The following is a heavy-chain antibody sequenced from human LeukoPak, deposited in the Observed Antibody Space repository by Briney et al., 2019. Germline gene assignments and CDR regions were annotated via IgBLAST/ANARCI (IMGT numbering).Heavy chain of an antibody. CDR3: AGLIPARFDP. CDR2: INHSGST. CDR1: GGSISSSSYY. D-gene: IGHD2-2*01. V-gene: IGHV4-39*07. Sequence: SETLSLTCTVSGGSISSSSYYWGWIRQPPGKGLEWIGEINHSGSTNYNPSLKSRVTISVDTSRNQFSLKLSSVTAADTAVYYCAGLIPARFDPWGQGVLVTVSS. J-gene: IGHJ5*02.